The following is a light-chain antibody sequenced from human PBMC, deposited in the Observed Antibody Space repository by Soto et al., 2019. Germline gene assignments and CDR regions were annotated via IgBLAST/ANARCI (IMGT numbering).Light chain of an antibody. CDR3: CSYAGSYVV. J-gene: IGLJ2*01. V-gene: IGLV2-23*02. CDR1: SSDVGSYNL. CDR2: EVN. Sequence: QSVLTQPASVSGSPGQSITISCTGTSSDVGSYNLVSWYQQHPGKAPKLMIYEVNKWPSGVSNRFSGSKSGNTASLTISGLQAEDEADYYCCSYAGSYVVFGGGTKLTVL.